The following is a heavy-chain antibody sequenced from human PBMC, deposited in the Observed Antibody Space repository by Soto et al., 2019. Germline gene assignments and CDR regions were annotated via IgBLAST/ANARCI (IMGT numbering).Heavy chain of an antibody. CDR3: ARGQRFSDWFDP. Sequence: SETLSLTCTVSGGAISTYYWTWIRQPAGKGLEWIGRIYSSGSTKYNPSLQSRVTMSLDTSNNQFSLGLTSVTAADTAVYYCARGQRFSDWFDPWGQGTLVTVSS. D-gene: IGHD3-3*01. CDR2: IYSSGST. V-gene: IGHV4-4*07. J-gene: IGHJ5*02. CDR1: GGAISTYY.